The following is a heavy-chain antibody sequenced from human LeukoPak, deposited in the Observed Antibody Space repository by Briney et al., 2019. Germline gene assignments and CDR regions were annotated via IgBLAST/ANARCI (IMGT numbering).Heavy chain of an antibody. D-gene: IGHD3-9*01. J-gene: IGHJ6*02. V-gene: IGHV3-30*04. CDR3: TRDLMDYDVSTGLHHYYMDV. CDR1: EFTFSSYA. CDR2: ISHDGSNK. Sequence: GGSLRLSCAASEFTFSSYAMHWVRQAPGKGLEWVADISHDGSNKYYADSVKGRFTISRDNSKNTLYLQMNSLRTEDTAVYYCTRDLMDYDVSTGLHHYYMDVWGQGTTVTVSS.